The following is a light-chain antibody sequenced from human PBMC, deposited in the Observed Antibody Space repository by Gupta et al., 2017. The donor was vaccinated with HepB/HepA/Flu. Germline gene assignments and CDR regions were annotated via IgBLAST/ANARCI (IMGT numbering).Light chain of an antibody. CDR3: RQRPTWPPWT. V-gene: IGKV3-11*01. Sequence: EIVLTQSPATLSLSPGERATLSCRASQSISNYLVWYQQKSGQSPRLLIYDASNRATGVPARRISSSSWTAFTPPTSSLQPADYLVDYCRQRPTWPPWTFGQGTRVEI. J-gene: IGKJ1*01. CDR2: DAS. CDR1: QSISNY.